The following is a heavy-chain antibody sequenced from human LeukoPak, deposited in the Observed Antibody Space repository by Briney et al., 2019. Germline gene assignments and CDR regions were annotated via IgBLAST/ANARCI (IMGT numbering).Heavy chain of an antibody. CDR3: ARFSGRGMQHYYYYMDV. Sequence: GGSLRLSCAASGFSACMKYMTWVRQAPGEGLGWVSVIFSGGTTYYADSVKGRFTVSRDNSKNMMYLQMNSLRAEDAAVYYCARFSGRGMQHYYYYMDVWGTGTTVTVSS. J-gene: IGHJ6*03. V-gene: IGHV3-53*01. CDR1: GFSACMKY. CDR2: IFSGGTT. D-gene: IGHD3-10*01.